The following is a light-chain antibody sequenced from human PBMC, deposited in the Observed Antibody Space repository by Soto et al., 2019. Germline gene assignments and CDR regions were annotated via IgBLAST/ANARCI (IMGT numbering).Light chain of an antibody. CDR1: SSDVGGYDY. CDR3: SSYTVSSTSHVV. CDR2: EVS. J-gene: IGLJ2*01. Sequence: QSVLPQPASVSGSPGQSITISCTGTSSDVGGYDYVSWYQRHPGKAPKLMIYEVSTRPSGVSNRFSGSKSGNTASLTISGLQAEDEADYYCSSYTVSSTSHVVFGGGTKVTVL. V-gene: IGLV2-14*01.